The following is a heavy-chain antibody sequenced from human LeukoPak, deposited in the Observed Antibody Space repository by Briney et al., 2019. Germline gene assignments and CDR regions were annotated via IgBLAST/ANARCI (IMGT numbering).Heavy chain of an antibody. CDR2: IYYSGST. CDR3: ARGISGWHASGLDY. CDR1: GFTFSSYS. Sequence: LRLSCAASGFTFSSYSMNWVRQAPGKGLEWVGYIYYSGSTYYNPSLKSRVTISVDTSKNQFSLKLSSVTAADTAVYYCARGISGWHASGLDYWGQGTLVTVSS. V-gene: IGHV4-30-4*08. D-gene: IGHD6-19*01. J-gene: IGHJ4*02.